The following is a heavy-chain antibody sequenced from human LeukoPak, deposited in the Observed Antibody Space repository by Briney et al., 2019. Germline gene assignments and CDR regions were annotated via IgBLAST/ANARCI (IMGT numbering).Heavy chain of an antibody. J-gene: IGHJ4*02. CDR2: VYYSGTT. V-gene: IGHV4-39*01. Sequence: PSETLSLTCTVSGGSISSSSYYWGWVRQPPGKGLEWIGSVYYSGTTYYNPSLKNRVTISVDTSKNQFSLKLSSVTAAETAVYYCARNPRDQYSYGRAPFDYWGQGILVTVSS. CDR3: ARNPRDQYSYGRAPFDY. D-gene: IGHD5-18*01. CDR1: GGSISSSSYY.